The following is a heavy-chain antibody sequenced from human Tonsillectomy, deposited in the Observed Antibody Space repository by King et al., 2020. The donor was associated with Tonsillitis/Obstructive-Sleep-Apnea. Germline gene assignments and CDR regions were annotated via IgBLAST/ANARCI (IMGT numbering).Heavy chain of an antibody. D-gene: IGHD6-19*01. Sequence: LQLQESGPGLVKPSETLSLTCTVSGGSISSSNYYWGWIRQPPGKGLEWIGSIYYRGSTYYNPSLKSRVTISVDTSKNQFSLKLSSVTDADTAVYYCARTIAVAGTGFDYWGQGTLVTVSS. CDR2: IYYRGST. V-gene: IGHV4-39*01. CDR3: ARTIAVAGTGFDY. J-gene: IGHJ4*02. CDR1: GGSISSSNYY.